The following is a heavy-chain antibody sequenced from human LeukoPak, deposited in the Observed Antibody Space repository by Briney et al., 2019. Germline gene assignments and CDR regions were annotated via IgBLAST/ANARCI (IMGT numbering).Heavy chain of an antibody. CDR3: GRARVGSGSYSSHYYYMDV. J-gene: IGHJ6*03. Sequence: PSETLSLTCTVSGYSISSGYYWGWIRQPPGKGLEWIGSIYHSGSTYYNPSLKSRVTISVDTSKNQFSLKLSSVTAADTAVYYCGRARVGSGSYSSHYYYMDVWGKGTTVTVSS. CDR2: IYHSGST. CDR1: GYSISSGYY. V-gene: IGHV4-38-2*02. D-gene: IGHD1-26*01.